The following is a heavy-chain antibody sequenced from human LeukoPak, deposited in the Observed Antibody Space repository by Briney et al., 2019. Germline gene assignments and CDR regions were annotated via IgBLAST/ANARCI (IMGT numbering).Heavy chain of an antibody. J-gene: IGHJ4*02. CDR3: AKDIGVGAYNFDY. CDR2: ISYDGSNK. Sequence: PGGSLRLSCAASGFTFSGYPIHWVRRAPGKGLEWVAVISYDGSNKYYADSVKGRFTISRDNAKNSLYLQMNSLRAEDTALYYCAKDIGVGAYNFDYWGQGTLVTVSS. V-gene: IGHV3-30-3*02. CDR1: GFTFSGYP. D-gene: IGHD1-26*01.